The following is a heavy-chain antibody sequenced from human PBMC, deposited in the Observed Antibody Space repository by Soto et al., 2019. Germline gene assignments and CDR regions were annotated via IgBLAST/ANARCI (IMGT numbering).Heavy chain of an antibody. CDR3: ARGRLVPYFDY. CDR2: ISYDGSNK. D-gene: IGHD6-19*01. J-gene: IGHJ4*02. CDR1: GFTFSSYA. V-gene: IGHV3-30-3*01. Sequence: GSLRLSCAASGFTFSSYAMHWVRQAPGKGLEWVAVISYDGSNKYYADSVKGRFTISRDNSKNTLYLQMNSLRAEDTAVYYCARGRLVPYFDYWGQGTLVTVSS.